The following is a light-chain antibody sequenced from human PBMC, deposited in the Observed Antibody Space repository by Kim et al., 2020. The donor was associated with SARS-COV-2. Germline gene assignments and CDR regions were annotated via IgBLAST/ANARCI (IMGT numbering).Light chain of an antibody. Sequence: ASVKLTCTLSSGQSSHAIAWHKQEQDKSPRYLMKLNSEGNYIKGDGSPDRFSASSSGAERFLSISSLQSEDEADYYCQTWGTGIRMFGGGTQLTVL. J-gene: IGLJ3*02. CDR2: LNSEGNY. CDR3: QTWGTGIRM. CDR1: SGQSSHA. V-gene: IGLV4-69*01.